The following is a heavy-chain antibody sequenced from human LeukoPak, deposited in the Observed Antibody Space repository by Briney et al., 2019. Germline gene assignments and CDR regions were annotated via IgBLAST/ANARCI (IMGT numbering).Heavy chain of an antibody. CDR1: GFTFSSYA. CDR3: ARGGNWNYGVRAFDI. V-gene: IGHV3-23*01. D-gene: IGHD1-7*01. J-gene: IGHJ3*02. CDR2: ISDSGGST. Sequence: GGSLRLSCAASGFTFSSYAMSWVRQAPGKGLEWVSAISDSGGSTYYADSVKGRFTISRDNSKNTLYLQMNSLRAEDTAVYYCARGGNWNYGVRAFDIWGQGTMVTVSS.